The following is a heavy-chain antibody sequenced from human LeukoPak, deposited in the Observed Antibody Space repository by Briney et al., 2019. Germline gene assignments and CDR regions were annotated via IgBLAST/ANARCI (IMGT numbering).Heavy chain of an antibody. Sequence: GGSLRLSCTASGFHFNGHWMSWVRQAPGKGLEWVAHIKEDGTVDAYVVSVRGRFTVSRDNAESSLYLQMSALTAEDTAVYYCARDLGWLQFEDWGQGTLVTVSS. J-gene: IGHJ4*02. D-gene: IGHD5-24*01. V-gene: IGHV3-7*01. CDR2: IKEDGTVD. CDR3: ARDLGWLQFED. CDR1: GFHFNGHW.